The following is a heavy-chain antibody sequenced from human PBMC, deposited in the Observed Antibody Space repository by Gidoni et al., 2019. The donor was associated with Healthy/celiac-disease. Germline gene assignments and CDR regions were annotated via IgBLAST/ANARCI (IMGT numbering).Heavy chain of an antibody. D-gene: IGHD4-17*01. V-gene: IGHV1-69*04. CDR1: GGTFSSYA. J-gene: IGHJ5*02. Sequence: QVQRVQSGAEVKKPGSSVKVSCKASGGTFSSYAISWVRQAPGQGLEWMGRIIPILGIANHAQKFQGRVTITADKSTSTAYMELSSLRSEDTAVYYCARDWGNDYGGNPPVPWGQGTLVTVSS. CDR2: IIPILGIA. CDR3: ARDWGNDYGGNPPVP.